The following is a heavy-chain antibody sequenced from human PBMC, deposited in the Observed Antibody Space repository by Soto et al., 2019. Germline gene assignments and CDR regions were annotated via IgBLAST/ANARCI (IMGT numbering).Heavy chain of an antibody. CDR2: IYYSGST. D-gene: IGHD2-15*01. Sequence: PSETLSLTCTVSGGSISSYYWSWIRQPPGKGLEWIGYIYYSGSTNYNPSLKSRVTISVDTSKNQFSLKLSSVTAADTAVYYCVRPAVVAATRVGAFDIWGQGTMVTVSS. J-gene: IGHJ3*02. CDR1: GGSISSYY. CDR3: VRPAVVAATRVGAFDI. V-gene: IGHV4-59*08.